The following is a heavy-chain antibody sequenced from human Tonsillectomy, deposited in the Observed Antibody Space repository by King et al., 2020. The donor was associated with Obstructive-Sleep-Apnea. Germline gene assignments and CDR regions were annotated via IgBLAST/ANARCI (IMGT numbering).Heavy chain of an antibody. CDR2: FSWNSGSI. Sequence: VQLVESGGGLVQPGRSLRLSCAASGFTFDDYAMHWVRQVPGKGLEWVSGFSWNSGSIGYAVSVKGRFTISRDNAKKSLYLQMNSLSAEDTAFYYCAKGSSSSWLQLRYGMDVWGQGTTVTVSS. D-gene: IGHD6-13*01. V-gene: IGHV3-9*01. J-gene: IGHJ6*02. CDR1: GFTFDDYA. CDR3: AKGSSSSWLQLRYGMDV.